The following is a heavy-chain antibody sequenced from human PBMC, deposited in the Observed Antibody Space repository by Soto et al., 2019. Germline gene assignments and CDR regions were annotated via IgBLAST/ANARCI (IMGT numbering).Heavy chain of an antibody. CDR3: ARPADAGYCSSTSCRTTHWFDP. D-gene: IGHD2-2*01. Sequence: GGSLRLSCAASGFTFSSYWMHWVRQAPGKGLVWVSRINSDGSSTSYADSVKGRFTISRDNAKNTLYLQMNSLRAEDTAVYYCARPADAGYCSSTSCRTTHWFDPWGQGTLVTVSS. CDR2: INSDGSST. J-gene: IGHJ5*02. CDR1: GFTFSSYW. V-gene: IGHV3-74*01.